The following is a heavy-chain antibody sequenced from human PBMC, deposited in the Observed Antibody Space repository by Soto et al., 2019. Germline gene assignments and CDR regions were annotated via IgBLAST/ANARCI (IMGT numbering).Heavy chain of an antibody. J-gene: IGHJ4*02. CDR2: IYPGDSDT. Sequence: GESLKISCKGSVYIFTSYWIGWVRQMPGKGLERMGIIYPGDSDTRYSPSFQGQVTISADKSITTTYLQWSSLKASDTAIYYCARLFDTSGWYDYWGQGTLVTVYS. V-gene: IGHV5-51*01. D-gene: IGHD6-19*01. CDR3: ARLFDTSGWYDY. CDR1: VYIFTSYW.